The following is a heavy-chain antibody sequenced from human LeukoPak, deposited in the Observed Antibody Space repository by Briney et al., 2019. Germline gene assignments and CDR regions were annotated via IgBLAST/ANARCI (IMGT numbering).Heavy chain of an antibody. Sequence: GGSLRLSCAASGFTPSSYWMSWVRQAPGEGLEWVANIKQDGREKNYMDSAKDRFTISRDNAKNSLYFQMNSLRAEDTVVYYCARDRLPYYYGSGSPYEAFDSWGQGTLVTVSS. D-gene: IGHD3-10*01. CDR2: IKQDGREK. J-gene: IGHJ5*01. CDR1: GFTPSSYW. V-gene: IGHV3-7*03. CDR3: ARDRLPYYYGSGSPYEAFDS.